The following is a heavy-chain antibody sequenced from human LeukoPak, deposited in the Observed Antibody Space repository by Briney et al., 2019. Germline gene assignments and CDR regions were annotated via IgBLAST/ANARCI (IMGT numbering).Heavy chain of an antibody. CDR2: IYYSGST. J-gene: IGHJ4*02. Sequence: SETLSLTCTVSGASFSSSTYYWGWIRQPPGKGLEWTGSIYYSGSTYYNPSIKSRVTMSVDTSKNQFSLKLSSVTAADTAVYYCARHAGGISATGTRPFYYWGQGTLVTVSS. D-gene: IGHD6-13*01. CDR1: GASFSSSTYY. V-gene: IGHV4-39*01. CDR3: ARHAGGISATGTRPFYY.